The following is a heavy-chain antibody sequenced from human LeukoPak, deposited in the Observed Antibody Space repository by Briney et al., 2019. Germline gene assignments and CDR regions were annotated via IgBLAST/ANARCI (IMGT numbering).Heavy chain of an antibody. Sequence: SETLSLTCTVSGGSITGDYWNWIRQPPGKELEWIAYMYYTGSASYNPSLQSRVTTSVDTSKNQFSLRLSAVTAADTAVYYCARGGGYSSDYAFDIWGQGTMVTVSS. D-gene: IGHD6-25*01. V-gene: IGHV4-59*08. CDR2: MYYTGSA. CDR1: GGSITGDY. CDR3: ARGGGYSSDYAFDI. J-gene: IGHJ3*02.